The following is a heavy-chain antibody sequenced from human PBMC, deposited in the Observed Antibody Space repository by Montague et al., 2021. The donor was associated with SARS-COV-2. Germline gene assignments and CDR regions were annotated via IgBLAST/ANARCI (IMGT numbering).Heavy chain of an antibody. J-gene: IGHJ4*02. V-gene: IGHV4-59*01. Sequence: SETLSLTCTASGGSITSFFWNWIRQPPGKGLEWLGYIHSGGSNNYNPSLKSRVTISIDTPKNQFSLKLGSVTAVDTAVYYCATTPEPFGEFHFAYWGQGTLVTVSS. CDR2: IHSGGSN. CDR3: ATTPEPFGEFHFAY. CDR1: GGSITSFF. D-gene: IGHD3-10*01.